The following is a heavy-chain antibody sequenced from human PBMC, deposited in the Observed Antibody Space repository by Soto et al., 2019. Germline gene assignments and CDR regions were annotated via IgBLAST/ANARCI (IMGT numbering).Heavy chain of an antibody. CDR1: GFTFSSYG. V-gene: IGHV3-33*01. D-gene: IGHD2-2*01. J-gene: IGHJ4*02. Sequence: ESGGGVVQPGRSLRLSCAASGFTFSSYGMHWVRQAPGKGLEWVAVIWSGGSNENYADSVKGRFTISRDNSKNMLYLQMNSLRAEETAVYYCARGPGTSYFDYWGQGSLVTVSS. CDR2: IWSGGSNE. CDR3: ARGPGTSYFDY.